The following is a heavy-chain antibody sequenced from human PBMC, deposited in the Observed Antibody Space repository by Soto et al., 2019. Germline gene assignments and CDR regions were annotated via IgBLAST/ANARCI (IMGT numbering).Heavy chain of an antibody. Sequence: PGGSLRLSCAASGFTFSSFAMSWVRQAPGKGLEWVSTINKSGGSTYYADSVKGRFTISRDNSENMLFLQINGLRAEDTAVYYCAKDPPTTGTTFDYWGRGTLVTVSS. D-gene: IGHD1-1*01. CDR3: AKDPPTTGTTFDY. CDR1: GFTFSSFA. V-gene: IGHV3-23*01. CDR2: INKSGGST. J-gene: IGHJ4*02.